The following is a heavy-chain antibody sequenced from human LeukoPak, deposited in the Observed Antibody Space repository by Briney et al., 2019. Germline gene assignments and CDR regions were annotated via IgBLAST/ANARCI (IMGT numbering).Heavy chain of an antibody. V-gene: IGHV1-69*06. D-gene: IGHD7-27*01. Sequence: SVKVSCKASGGAFSSYAVTWVRQAPRQGLEWVGGIIPMFGRANYAQKFQGRVTITADKSTTTAYMALSSLRSEDTAVYYCARLWGSGDYYYGMDVWGKGTTVTVSS. J-gene: IGHJ6*04. CDR2: IIPMFGRA. CDR1: GGAFSSYA. CDR3: ARLWGSGDYYYGMDV.